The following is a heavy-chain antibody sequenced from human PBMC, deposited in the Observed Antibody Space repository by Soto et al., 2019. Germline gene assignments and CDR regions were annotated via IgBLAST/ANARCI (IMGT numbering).Heavy chain of an antibody. D-gene: IGHD3-3*01. Sequence: GVLRLPCAASGFTFSSYGMSWVRQAPGKGLEWVSAISGSGGSTYYADSVKGRFTISRDNSKNTLYLQMNSLRAEDTAVYYCAKDSYIKMFGVVIIGRDYFDYWGQGTLVTVSA. CDR3: AKDSYIKMFGVVIIGRDYFDY. J-gene: IGHJ4*02. CDR2: ISGSGGST. CDR1: GFTFSSYG. V-gene: IGHV3-23*01.